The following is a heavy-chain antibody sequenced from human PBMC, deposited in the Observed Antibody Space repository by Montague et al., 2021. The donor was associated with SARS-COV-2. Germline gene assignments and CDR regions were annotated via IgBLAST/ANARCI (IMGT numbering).Heavy chain of an antibody. CDR2: INDDGSYK. Sequence: LRLSCAASGFTFSRYWMTWVRQAPGMGLEWVANINDDGSYKIYVDSVKGRVTVSRDNDKNVFYLQMNSLRVEDTAVYYCVSGYTSGYWGQGTLVSVSS. J-gene: IGHJ4*02. CDR3: VSGYTSGY. V-gene: IGHV3-7*01. CDR1: GFTFSRYW. D-gene: IGHD5-12*01.